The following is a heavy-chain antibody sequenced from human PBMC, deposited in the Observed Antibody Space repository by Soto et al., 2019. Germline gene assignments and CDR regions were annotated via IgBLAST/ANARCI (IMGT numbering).Heavy chain of an antibody. V-gene: IGHV4-4*02. CDR2: IYHSGST. CDR3: ARRLIGIAVRYYFDY. D-gene: IGHD6-19*01. J-gene: IGHJ4*02. CDR1: GGSISSSNW. Sequence: SETLALTCAVSGGSISSSNWWSWVRQPPGKGLEWIGEIYHSGSTNYNPSLKSRVTISVDKSKNQFSLKLSSVTAADTAVYYCARRLIGIAVRYYFDYWGQGTLVTVSS.